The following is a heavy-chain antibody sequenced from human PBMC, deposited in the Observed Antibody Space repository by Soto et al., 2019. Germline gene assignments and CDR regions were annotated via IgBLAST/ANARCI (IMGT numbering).Heavy chain of an antibody. V-gene: IGHV4-30-4*01. J-gene: IGHJ4*02. Sequence: QVQLQESGPGLVKPSQTLSLTCTVSGGSISSGDYYWSWIRQPPGKGLEWIGSIYYSGSTYYHPSLKRRVTITVDTSKNQFSLKMNSVTAADTAVYYCASRHSSPYFDYWGQGTLVTVPS. CDR3: ASRHSSPYFDY. CDR1: GGSISSGDYY. CDR2: IYYSGST. D-gene: IGHD6-13*01.